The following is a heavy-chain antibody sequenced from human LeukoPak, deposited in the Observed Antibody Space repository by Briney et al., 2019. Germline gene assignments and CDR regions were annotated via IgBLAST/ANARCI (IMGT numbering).Heavy chain of an antibody. CDR2: INPSGGST. D-gene: IGHD7-27*01. CDR3: ARESLLTGDDY. CDR1: GYTFTSYY. J-gene: IGHJ4*02. V-gene: IGHV1-46*01. Sequence: ASVKVSCKASGYTFTSYYMHWVRQAPGQGLEWMGIINPSGGSTSYAQKLQGRVTMTRDTSTSTVYMELSSLRSEDTAVYYCARESLLTGDDYWGQGTLVTVSS.